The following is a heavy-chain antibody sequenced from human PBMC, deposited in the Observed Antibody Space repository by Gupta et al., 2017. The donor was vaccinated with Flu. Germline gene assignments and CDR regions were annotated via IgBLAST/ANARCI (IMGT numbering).Heavy chain of an antibody. V-gene: IGHV3-74*01. CDR2: IKSDESSA. Sequence: QAPGKGLGWVSRIKSDESSASYADSVKGRFTISRDNAKNTLYLQMNSLRAEDTAVYYCARDGAGDCSGGSCYSWFDPWGQGTLVTVSS. D-gene: IGHD2-15*01. J-gene: IGHJ5*02. CDR3: ARDGAGDCSGGSCYSWFDP.